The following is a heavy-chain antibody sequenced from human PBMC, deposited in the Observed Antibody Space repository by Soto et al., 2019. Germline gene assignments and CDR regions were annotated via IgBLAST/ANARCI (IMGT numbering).Heavy chain of an antibody. V-gene: IGHV1-69*13. CDR1: GGTFSSYA. Sequence: SVKVSCKASGGTFSSYAISWVRQAPGQGLEWMGGIIPIFGTANYAQKFQGRVTITADESTSTAYMELSSLRSEDTAVYYCARGRQGAGIVVVPTATHLYYYGMDVWGQGTTVTVSS. J-gene: IGHJ6*02. D-gene: IGHD2-2*01. CDR3: ARGRQGAGIVVVPTATHLYYYGMDV. CDR2: IIPIFGTA.